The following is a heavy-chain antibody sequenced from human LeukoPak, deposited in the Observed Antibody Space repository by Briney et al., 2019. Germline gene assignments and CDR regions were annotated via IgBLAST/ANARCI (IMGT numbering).Heavy chain of an antibody. D-gene: IGHD5-12*01. V-gene: IGHV1-8*03. CDR2: MNPNSGNT. J-gene: IGHJ5*02. CDR3: ARAYVATGSDWFDP. Sequence: ASVKVSCKASGYTFTSYDINWVRQATGQGLEWMGWMNPNSGNTGYAQKFQGRVTITRNTSISTAYMELSSLRSDDTAVYYCARAYVATGSDWFDPWGQGTLVTVSS. CDR1: GYTFTSYD.